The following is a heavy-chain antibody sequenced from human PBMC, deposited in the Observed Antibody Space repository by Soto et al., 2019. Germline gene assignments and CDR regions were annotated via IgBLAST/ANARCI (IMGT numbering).Heavy chain of an antibody. Sequence: GGSLRLSCAGSGFTYSIYALSWVRQAPGKGLEWVSGISGSGDITYYADSVKGRFTISRDNSKNTLYLQMNSLRADDTAVYYCAKGGRVASYPPGHWGQGTLVTVSS. V-gene: IGHV3-23*01. J-gene: IGHJ4*02. D-gene: IGHD3-16*01. CDR2: ISGSGDIT. CDR3: AKGGRVASYPPGH. CDR1: GFTYSIYA.